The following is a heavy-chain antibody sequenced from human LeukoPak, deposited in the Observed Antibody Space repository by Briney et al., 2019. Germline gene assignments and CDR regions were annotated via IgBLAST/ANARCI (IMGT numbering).Heavy chain of an antibody. J-gene: IGHJ4*02. V-gene: IGHV3-48*03. CDR2: ISSSGSTI. CDR1: GFTFSTYA. D-gene: IGHD6-13*01. Sequence: GGSLRLSCAASGFTFSTYAMNWVRQAPGKGLEWVSYISSSGSTIYYADSVKGRFTISRDNAKNSLYLQMNSLRAEDTAVYYCARDRAAASPYYFDYWGQGTLVTVSS. CDR3: ARDRAAASPYYFDY.